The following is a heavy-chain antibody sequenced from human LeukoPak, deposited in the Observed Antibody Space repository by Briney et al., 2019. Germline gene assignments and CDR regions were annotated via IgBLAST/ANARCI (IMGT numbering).Heavy chain of an antibody. Sequence: SSETLSLTCTVSGGSISSYYWSWIRQPPGKGLEWIGYIYYSGSTNYNPSLKSRVTISVDTSKNQFSLKLSSVTAADTAVYYCARVSSGYDFSYYYYMDVWGQGTMVTVSS. V-gene: IGHV4-59*01. CDR2: IYYSGST. CDR1: GGSISSYY. J-gene: IGHJ6*03. D-gene: IGHD5-12*01. CDR3: ARVSSGYDFSYYYYMDV.